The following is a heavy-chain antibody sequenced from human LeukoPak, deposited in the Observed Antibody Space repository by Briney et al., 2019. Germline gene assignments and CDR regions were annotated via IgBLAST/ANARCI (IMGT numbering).Heavy chain of an antibody. CDR1: GYTFTSYG. CDR3: ARWVNYGDYARNYYYYYGMDV. J-gene: IGHJ6*02. CDR2: ISAYNGNT. D-gene: IGHD4-17*01. V-gene: IGHV1-18*01. Sequence: ASVKVSCKASGYTFTSYGISWVRQAPGQGLEWMGWISAYNGNTNYAQKLQGRVTMTTDTSTSTAYMELRSLRSDDTAVYYCARWVNYGDYARNYYYYYGMDVWGQGTTVTVSS.